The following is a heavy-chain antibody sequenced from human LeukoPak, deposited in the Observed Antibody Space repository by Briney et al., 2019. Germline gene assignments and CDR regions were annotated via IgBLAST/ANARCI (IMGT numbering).Heavy chain of an antibody. CDR2: ISSSSSYI. Sequence: GGSLRLSCAASGFTFSSYSMNWVRQAPGKGLEWVSSISSSSSYIYYADSVKGRFTISRDNAKNSLYLQMNSLRAEDTAVYYCARDPTPGDPPHYWGRGTLVTVSS. D-gene: IGHD4-17*01. J-gene: IGHJ4*02. CDR3: ARDPTPGDPPHY. CDR1: GFTFSSYS. V-gene: IGHV3-21*01.